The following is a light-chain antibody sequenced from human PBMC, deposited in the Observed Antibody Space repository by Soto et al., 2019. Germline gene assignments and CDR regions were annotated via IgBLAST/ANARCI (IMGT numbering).Light chain of an antibody. Sequence: DIQMTRSPSSLSASIGDRVPITCRESQNIGSFLNWSQQKRGKAPKLLIYAASTLQSGVPSRFSGSGAGTDCTLTISSLQPEDVETDYCQQLNSYPLTFGQGTRLEIK. CDR1: QNIGSF. CDR3: QQLNSYPLT. V-gene: IGKV1-9*01. J-gene: IGKJ5*01. CDR2: AAS.